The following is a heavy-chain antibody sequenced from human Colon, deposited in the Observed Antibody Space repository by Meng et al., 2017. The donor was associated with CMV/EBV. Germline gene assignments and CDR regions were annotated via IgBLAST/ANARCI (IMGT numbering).Heavy chain of an antibody. D-gene: IGHD6-19*01. CDR1: GGCTSGDYY. Sequence: TVSGGCTSGDYYWTWIRQAPGKGLECIGYVHYSGSTQYNPSLTSRVDISVDTSKNQFSLNLSSVTAADTAVYYCVRDRITVAGNWFDSWGQGTLVTVSS. J-gene: IGHJ5*01. CDR2: VHYSGST. V-gene: IGHV4-30-4*01. CDR3: VRDRITVAGNWFDS.